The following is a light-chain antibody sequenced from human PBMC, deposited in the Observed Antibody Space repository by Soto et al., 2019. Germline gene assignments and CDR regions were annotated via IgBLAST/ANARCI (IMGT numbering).Light chain of an antibody. CDR1: SSDVGSYNL. Sequence: QSGLSDPASVSWSPGQSITISCTGTSSDVGSYNLVSWYQQHPGKAPKLMIYEGSKRPSGVSNRFSGSKSGNTASLTISGLQAEEEADYYCCSYAGSNYVFGTGTKVTVL. J-gene: IGLJ1*01. CDR2: EGS. CDR3: CSYAGSNYV. V-gene: IGLV2-23*01.